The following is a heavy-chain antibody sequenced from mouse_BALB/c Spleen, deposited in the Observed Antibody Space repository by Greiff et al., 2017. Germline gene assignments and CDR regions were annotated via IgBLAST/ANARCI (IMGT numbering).Heavy chain of an antibody. CDR1: GFTFTDYY. V-gene: IGHV7-3*02. CDR2: IRNKANGYTT. J-gene: IGHJ4*01. Sequence: EVMLVESGGGLVQPGGSLRLSCATSGFTFTDYYMSWVRQPPGKALEWLGFIRNKANGYTTEYSASVKGRFTISRDNSQSILYLQMNTLRAEDSATYYCARVVDYWGQGTSVTVSS. CDR3: ARVVDY.